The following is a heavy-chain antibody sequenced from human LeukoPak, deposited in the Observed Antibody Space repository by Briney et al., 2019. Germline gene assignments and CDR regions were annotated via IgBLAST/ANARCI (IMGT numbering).Heavy chain of an antibody. J-gene: IGHJ4*02. CDR1: GFTFSNYW. D-gene: IGHD3-10*01. CDR3: ARGGVDYYGSGTYYLMYYFDY. CDR2: INNDGSTT. V-gene: IGHV3-74*01. Sequence: GGSLRLSCAASGFTFSNYWMHWVRQTPGKGLVWVSRINNDGSTTSYADSVKGRFTISRDDPHNTLYLQMNSLRAEDTAVYFCARGGVDYYGSGTYYLMYYFDYWGQGALVTVSS.